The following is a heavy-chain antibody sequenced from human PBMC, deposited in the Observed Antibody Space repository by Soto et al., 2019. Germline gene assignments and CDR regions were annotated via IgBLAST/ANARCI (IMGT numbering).Heavy chain of an antibody. CDR2: IIPVFGRP. D-gene: IGHD5-12*01. CDR3: AREGSGYNL. CDR1: GGSXSSFG. V-gene: IGHV1-69*13. J-gene: IGHJ1*01. Sequence: GXSXKVSCKASGGSXSSFGSGLVRQAPGQGLEWMGGIIPVFGRPNYAQRFRGRLTITADESTNTVYLEMIDLRYEDTAVYYCAREGSGYNLWGQGTQGTVS.